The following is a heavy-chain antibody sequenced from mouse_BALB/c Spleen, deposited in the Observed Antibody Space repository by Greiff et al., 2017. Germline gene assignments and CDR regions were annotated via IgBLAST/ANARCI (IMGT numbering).Heavy chain of an antibody. CDR1: GFSLTSYG. J-gene: IGHJ2*01. D-gene: IGHD2-1*01. CDR2: IWAGGST. Sequence: VQRVESGPGLVAPSQSLSITCTVSGFSLTSYGVHWVRQPPGKGLEWLGVIWAGGSTNYNSALMSRLSISKDNSKSQVFLKMNSLQTDDTAMYYCARIYYGYLDYWGQGTTLTVSS. V-gene: IGHV2-9*02. CDR3: ARIYYGYLDY.